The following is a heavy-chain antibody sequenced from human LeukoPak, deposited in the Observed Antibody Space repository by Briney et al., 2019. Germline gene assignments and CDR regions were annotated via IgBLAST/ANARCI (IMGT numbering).Heavy chain of an antibody. Sequence: PSETLSLTCTVSGGSISSSTYYWGWIRQPPGKGLEWIGSIYYSGSTYYNPSLKSRVAISVDTSNNQFSLKLSSVNAADTAVYYCAIFYGDYDYFDYWGQGTLVTVSS. V-gene: IGHV4-39*01. CDR2: IYYSGST. D-gene: IGHD4-17*01. CDR3: AIFYGDYDYFDY. CDR1: GGSISSSTYY. J-gene: IGHJ4*02.